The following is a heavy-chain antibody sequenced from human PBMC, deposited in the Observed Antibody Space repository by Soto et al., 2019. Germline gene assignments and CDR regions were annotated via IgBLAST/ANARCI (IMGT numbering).Heavy chain of an antibody. J-gene: IGHJ3*02. CDR1: GGSISSSSYY. CDR2: IYYSGST. V-gene: IGHV4-39*03. Sequence: SETLSLTCTVSGGSISSSSYYWGWIRQPPGKGLEWIGSIYYSGSTYYNPSLKSRVTISVDTSKDQFSLKLSSVTAADTAVYFCTRWPPFPHRTDEAFDIWGQGTMVTVSS. D-gene: IGHD2-15*01. CDR3: TRWPPFPHRTDEAFDI.